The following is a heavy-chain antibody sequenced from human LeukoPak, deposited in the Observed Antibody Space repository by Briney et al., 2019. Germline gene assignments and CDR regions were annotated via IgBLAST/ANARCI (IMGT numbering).Heavy chain of an antibody. V-gene: IGHV3-23*01. D-gene: IGHD3-16*01. CDR3: AKASWVSSADAVL. Sequence: GGSLRLSCVASGFIFRDYAMSWVRHAPAGGLEWVSSLRGDGETFYTDSVKGRFTLSRDHSRNTVYLQLSNLRVEDTAVYYCAKASWVSSADAVLWGQGTLVTVS. CDR1: GFIFRDYA. J-gene: IGHJ4*02. CDR2: LRGDGET.